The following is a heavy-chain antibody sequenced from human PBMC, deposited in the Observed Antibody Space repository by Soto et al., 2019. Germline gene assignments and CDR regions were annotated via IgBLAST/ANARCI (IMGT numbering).Heavy chain of an antibody. J-gene: IGHJ4*02. CDR3: AATTRY. Sequence: SETLSLTCSVSGGSTSSYYWSWIRQPPGKGLEWIGYIYYSGSTDYSPSLKSRVTMSIDTSQNQVSLKLTSVTNADTAVYYCAATTRYWGQGTLVTVSS. D-gene: IGHD1-26*01. CDR2: IYYSGST. V-gene: IGHV4-59*01. CDR1: GGSTSSYY.